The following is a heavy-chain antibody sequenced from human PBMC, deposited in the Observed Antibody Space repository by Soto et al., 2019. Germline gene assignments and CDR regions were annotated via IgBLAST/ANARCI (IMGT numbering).Heavy chain of an antibody. V-gene: IGHV1-69*08. CDR3: ARDEGGTYYYGSGSSFDY. Sequence: QVQLVQSGAEVKKPGSSVKVSCKASGGTFSSYTISWVRQAPGQGLEWMGRIIPILGIANYAQKFQVRVTITADKSTSTAYMELSSLRSEDTAVYYCARDEGGTYYYGSGSSFDYWGQGTLVTVSS. J-gene: IGHJ4*02. CDR1: GGTFSSYT. D-gene: IGHD3-10*01. CDR2: IIPILGIA.